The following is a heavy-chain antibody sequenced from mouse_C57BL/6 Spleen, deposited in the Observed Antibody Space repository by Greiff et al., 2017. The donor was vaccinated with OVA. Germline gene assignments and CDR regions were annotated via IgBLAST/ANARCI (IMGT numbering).Heavy chain of an antibody. J-gene: IGHJ2*01. CDR1: GFSLTSYG. D-gene: IGHD2-5*01. Sequence: VKLMESGPGLVQPSQSLSITCTVSGFSLTSYGVHWVRQSPGKGLEWLGVIWRGGSTDYNAAFMSRLSITKDNSKSQVFFKMNSLQADDTAIYYGAKIGDSNYYFDYWGQGTTLTVSS. V-gene: IGHV2-5*01. CDR2: IWRGGST. CDR3: AKIGDSNYYFDY.